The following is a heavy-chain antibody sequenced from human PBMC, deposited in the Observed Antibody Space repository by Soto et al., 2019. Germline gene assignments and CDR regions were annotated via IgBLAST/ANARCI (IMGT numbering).Heavy chain of an antibody. V-gene: IGHV3-30-3*01. CDR1: GFTFSSYA. CDR3: ASNYDSSGYYYVPVDY. J-gene: IGHJ4*02. Sequence: GGSLRLSCAASGFTFSSYAMHWVRQAPGKGLEWVAVISYDGSNKYYADSVKGRFTISRDNSKNTLYLQMNSLRAEDTAVYYCASNYDSSGYYYVPVDYWGQGTLVTVSS. CDR2: ISYDGSNK. D-gene: IGHD3-22*01.